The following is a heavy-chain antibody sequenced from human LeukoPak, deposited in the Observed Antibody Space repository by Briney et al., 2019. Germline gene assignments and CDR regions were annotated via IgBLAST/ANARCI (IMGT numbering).Heavy chain of an antibody. Sequence: PGGSLRLSCGASGSAFRIYPMIWARQAPGKGLEWDSSISADSSTTNYADSAKGRFTVSRDNSKSTLYLQMNSLRAEDTAVYYCATLMYTSGRQGFDSWGQGTRVTVSS. CDR3: ATLMYTSGRQGFDS. J-gene: IGHJ4*02. V-gene: IGHV3-23*01. D-gene: IGHD6-19*01. CDR2: ISADSSTT. CDR1: GSAFRIYP.